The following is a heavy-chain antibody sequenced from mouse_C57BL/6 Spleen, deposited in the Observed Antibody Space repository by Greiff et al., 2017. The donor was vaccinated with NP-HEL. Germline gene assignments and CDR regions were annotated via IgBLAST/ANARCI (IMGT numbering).Heavy chain of an antibody. CDR3: ARLYDYDGYFDY. V-gene: IGHV5-12*01. D-gene: IGHD2-4*01. Sequence: DVMLVESGGGLVQPGGSLKLSCAASGFTFSDYYMYWVRQTPEKRLEWVAYISNGGGSTYYPDTVKGRFTISRDNAKNTLYLQMSRLKSEDTAMYYCARLYDYDGYFDYWGQGTTLTVSS. CDR2: ISNGGGST. J-gene: IGHJ2*01. CDR1: GFTFSDYY.